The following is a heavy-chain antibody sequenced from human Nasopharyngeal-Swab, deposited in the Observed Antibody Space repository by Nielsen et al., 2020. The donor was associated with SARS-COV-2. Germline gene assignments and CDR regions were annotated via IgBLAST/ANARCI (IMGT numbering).Heavy chain of an antibody. Sequence: ASVPVSFPASCYTFLSYGFSWLRQPPARELEGLGCILSYNGNTNYAQKLQGRVTMTTDTSTSTAYMELRRLRADDTAVYYWAREGTANLYDCVWGSDRPKANWFDPWGQGTLVTVSS. J-gene: IGHJ5*02. CDR2: ILSYNGNT. V-gene: IGHV1-18*01. D-gene: IGHD3-16*02. CDR1: CYTFLSYG. CDR3: AREGTANLYDCVWGSDRPKANWFDP.